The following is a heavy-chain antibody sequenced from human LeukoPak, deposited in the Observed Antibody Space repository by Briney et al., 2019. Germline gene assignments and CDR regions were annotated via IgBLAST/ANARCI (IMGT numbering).Heavy chain of an antibody. CDR2: INPHSGKT. CDR3: ATRVITTGAFDI. Sequence: GASVKVSCKTSGYPFSNYDINWVRQATGQGLEWMGWINPHSGKTGYAQKFQGRVTMTTDTSASTAYMELSSLRSEDTAVYYCATRVITTGAFDIWGQGTMVTVSS. CDR1: GYPFSNYD. J-gene: IGHJ3*02. D-gene: IGHD3-22*01. V-gene: IGHV1-8*01.